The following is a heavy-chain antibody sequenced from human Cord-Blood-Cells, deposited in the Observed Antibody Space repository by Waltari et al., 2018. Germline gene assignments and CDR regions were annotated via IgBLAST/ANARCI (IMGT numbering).Heavy chain of an antibody. D-gene: IGHD7-27*01. CDR2: ISWNSGSI. J-gene: IGHJ2*01. Sequence: EVQLVESGGGLVQPGRSLRLSCAASGFTFDDYAMNWVRHAPGKGLEWVSGISWNSGSIGYADSVKGRFTISRDNAKNSLYLQMNSLRAEDTALYYCAKSNWGSVNWYFDLWGRGTLVTVSS. V-gene: IGHV3-9*01. CDR3: AKSNWGSVNWYFDL. CDR1: GFTFDDYA.